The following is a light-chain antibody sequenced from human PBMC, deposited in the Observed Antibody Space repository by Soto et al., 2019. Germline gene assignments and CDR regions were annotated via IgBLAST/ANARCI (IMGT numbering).Light chain of an antibody. CDR2: GAS. Sequence: EIVLTQSPATLSLSPGERATLSCRASQSVNSYLAWYQHKPGQAPRLLIYGASNRATGIPARFSGSGSGTDFTLTISSLEPEDFAVYYCQQRSNWPPLTFGQGKRLDIK. CDR3: QQRSNWPPLT. CDR1: QSVNSY. J-gene: IGKJ5*01. V-gene: IGKV3-11*01.